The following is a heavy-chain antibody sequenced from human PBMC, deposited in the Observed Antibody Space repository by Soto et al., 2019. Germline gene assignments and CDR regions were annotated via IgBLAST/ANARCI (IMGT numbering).Heavy chain of an antibody. J-gene: IGHJ3*01. D-gene: IGHD6-19*01. CDR1: GFTFSSYA. V-gene: IGHV3-23*01. CDR2: ISDSGATT. Sequence: GGSLRLSCAASGFTFSSYAMSWVRQAPGKGPEWVSVISDSGATTYYADAVKGRFTISRDNSKNTLYLQMNSLRAEDTAVYYCAQQWLLPGAFDVWGQGTMVTVSS. CDR3: AQQWLLPGAFDV.